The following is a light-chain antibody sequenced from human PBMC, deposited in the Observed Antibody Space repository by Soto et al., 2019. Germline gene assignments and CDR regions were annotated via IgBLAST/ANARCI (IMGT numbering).Light chain of an antibody. J-gene: IGKJ1*01. CDR1: QSVNNN. V-gene: IGKV3-15*01. Sequence: EIVLTQSPVTLSVAPGERATLSCRASQSVNNNLAWYQQKPGQSPRLLIYGASTRATGIPARFSGSGSGTEFTFTISSLQSEDFAVYSCQQYSDWPRTFGQGTKVDIK. CDR2: GAS. CDR3: QQYSDWPRT.